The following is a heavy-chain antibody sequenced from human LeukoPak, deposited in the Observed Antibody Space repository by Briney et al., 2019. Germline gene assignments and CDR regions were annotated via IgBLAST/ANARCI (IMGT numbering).Heavy chain of an antibody. CDR2: ISAYNGNR. Sequence: GASVKVSCKASGHAFSNFGFSWVRQAPGQGLEWMGWISAYNGNRNYAENFQGRVTMTTDTSTSTAYMELTSLTSDDTAVYYCATSCYGNCCKGSTADDWGQGTLVTVSS. CDR3: ATSCYGNCCKGSTADD. V-gene: IGHV1-18*01. CDR1: GHAFSNFG. D-gene: IGHD4-23*01. J-gene: IGHJ4*02.